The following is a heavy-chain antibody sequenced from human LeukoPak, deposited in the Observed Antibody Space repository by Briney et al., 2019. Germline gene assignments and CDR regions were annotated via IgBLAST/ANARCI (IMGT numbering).Heavy chain of an antibody. CDR2: LYSDGNT. CDR3: ARGVEPLAANTLAY. Sequence: GGSLRLSCAASGFTVITNDMTWVRQAQAKGLELVSVLYSDGNTKYADSVQGRFIISRDNSKNTLYLEMNSLSPDDTAVYYCARGVEPLAANTLAYWGQGTLVTVSS. J-gene: IGHJ4*02. D-gene: IGHD1-14*01. V-gene: IGHV3-53*01. CDR1: GFTVITND.